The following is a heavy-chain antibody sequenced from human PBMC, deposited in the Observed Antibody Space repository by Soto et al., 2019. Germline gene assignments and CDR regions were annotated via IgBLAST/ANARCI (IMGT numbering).Heavy chain of an antibody. CDR1: GFTFSSYG. J-gene: IGHJ4*02. Sequence: GGSLRLSFAASGFTFSSYGMHGVRQAPGKGLEWVTGILYDGSDKYYADPVKGRFTISRENSKNTLYLQMNSLRTEDSAVYYCATAGGGFGDFVHHWGQGTPVTVSS. CDR3: ATAGGGFGDFVHH. V-gene: IGHV3-30*03. D-gene: IGHD3-10*01. CDR2: ILYDGSDK.